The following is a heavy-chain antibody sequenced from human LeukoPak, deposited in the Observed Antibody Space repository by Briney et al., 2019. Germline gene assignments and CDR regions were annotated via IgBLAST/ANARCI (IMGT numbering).Heavy chain of an antibody. Sequence: GASVKVSCKASGYTFTTYYMHWVRQAPGQGLEWMGWISAYNGNTNYAQKLQGRVTMTTDTSTSTAYMELRSLRSDDTAVYYCAYSYDTDAFDIWGQGTMVTVSS. D-gene: IGHD3-22*01. CDR2: ISAYNGNT. J-gene: IGHJ3*02. CDR3: AYSYDTDAFDI. CDR1: GYTFTTYY. V-gene: IGHV1-18*04.